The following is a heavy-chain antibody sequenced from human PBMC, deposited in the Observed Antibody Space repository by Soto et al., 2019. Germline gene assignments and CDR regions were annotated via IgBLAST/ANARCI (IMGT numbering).Heavy chain of an antibody. D-gene: IGHD3-10*01. J-gene: IGHJ5*02. Sequence: ASVKVSCKXSGYTFTSYAMHWVRQAPGQRLEWMGWINAGNGNTKYSQKFQGRVTITRDTSASTAYMELSSLRSEDTAVYYCARDSYYYGSGSYPSNWFDPWGQGTLVTVSS. CDR3: ARDSYYYGSGSYPSNWFDP. CDR1: GYTFTSYA. V-gene: IGHV1-3*01. CDR2: INAGNGNT.